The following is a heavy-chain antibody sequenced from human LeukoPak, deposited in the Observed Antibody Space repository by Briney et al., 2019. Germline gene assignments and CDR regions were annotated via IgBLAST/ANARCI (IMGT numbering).Heavy chain of an antibody. CDR3: AAALDGSADY. Sequence: GASVKVSCKASGYTFTGYYMHWVRQATGQGLEWMGWMNPNSGNTGYAQKFQGRVTITRNTSISTAYMELSSLRSEDTAVYYCAAALDGSADYWGQGTLVTVSS. CDR2: MNPNSGNT. V-gene: IGHV1-8*03. J-gene: IGHJ4*02. D-gene: IGHD2-2*03. CDR1: GYTFTGYY.